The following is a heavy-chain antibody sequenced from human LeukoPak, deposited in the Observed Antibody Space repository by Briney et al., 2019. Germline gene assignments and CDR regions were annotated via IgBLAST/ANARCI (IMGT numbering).Heavy chain of an antibody. J-gene: IGHJ5*02. CDR3: ARGRTYRSSSWFDP. V-gene: IGHV4-59*01. D-gene: IGHD6-6*01. Sequence: SETLSLTCTVSGGSISNYYWSWIRQPPGKGLEWIGYISYSGNANYNPSLKSRVTISVDTSKNQFSLKLSSVTAADTAVYYCARGRTYRSSSWFDPWGQGTLVTVSS. CDR2: ISYSGNA. CDR1: GGSISNYY.